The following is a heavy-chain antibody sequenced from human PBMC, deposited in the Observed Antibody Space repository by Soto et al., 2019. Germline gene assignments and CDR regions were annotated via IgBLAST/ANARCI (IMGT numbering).Heavy chain of an antibody. CDR2: IYYSGST. CDR3: ARAPDFWSGYSSNWFDP. J-gene: IGHJ5*02. V-gene: IGHV4-61*01. Sequence: SETLSLTCTVSGGSVSSGSYYWSWIRQPPGKGLEWIGYIYYSGSTDYNPSLKSRVTISVDTSKNQFSLKLSSVTAADTAVYYCARAPDFWSGYSSNWFDPWGQGTLVTVSS. CDR1: GGSVSSGSYY. D-gene: IGHD3-3*01.